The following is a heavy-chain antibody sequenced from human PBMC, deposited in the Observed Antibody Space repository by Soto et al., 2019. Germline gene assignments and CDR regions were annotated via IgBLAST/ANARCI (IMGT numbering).Heavy chain of an antibody. J-gene: IGHJ2*01. D-gene: IGHD3-22*01. CDR2: ISYDGSNK. Sequence: QVQLVESGGGVVQPGRSLRLSCAASGFTLSNYAMHWVRQAPGKGLEWVAVISYDGSNKYYADSVKGRFTISRDNSKNTLYLQMNSLRAEDMAVFYCARDLAYYDGSGAGCFDLWGRGTLVTVSS. V-gene: IGHV3-30-3*01. CDR1: GFTLSNYA. CDR3: ARDLAYYDGSGAGCFDL.